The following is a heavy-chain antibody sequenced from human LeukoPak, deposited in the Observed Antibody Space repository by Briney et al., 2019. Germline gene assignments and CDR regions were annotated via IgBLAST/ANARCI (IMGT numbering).Heavy chain of an antibody. CDR1: GYTFTDYY. D-gene: IGHD1-1*01. CDR3: ATLELERRSDIDY. Sequence: ATVRISCKVSGYTFTDYYMHWVQQAPGKGREWMGVVDPEDGETIYAEKFQGRVTITADTSTHTAYMELSSLRSEDTAVYYCATLELERRSDIDYWGQGTLVTVSS. V-gene: IGHV1-69-2*01. J-gene: IGHJ4*01. CDR2: VDPEDGET.